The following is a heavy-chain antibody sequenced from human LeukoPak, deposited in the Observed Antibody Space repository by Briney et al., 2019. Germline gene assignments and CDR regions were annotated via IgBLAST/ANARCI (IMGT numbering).Heavy chain of an antibody. J-gene: IGHJ6*02. Sequence: GASVKVSCKASGGTFSSYAISWVRQAPGQGLEWMGGIIPIFGTANYAQKFQGRVTITADKSTSTAYMELSSLRSEDTAVYYCASRYESYDFWSGYPDTKKRYYYYGMDVWGQGTTVTVSS. CDR1: GGTFSSYA. V-gene: IGHV1-69*06. CDR3: ASRYESYDFWSGYPDTKKRYYYYGMDV. CDR2: IIPIFGTA. D-gene: IGHD3-3*01.